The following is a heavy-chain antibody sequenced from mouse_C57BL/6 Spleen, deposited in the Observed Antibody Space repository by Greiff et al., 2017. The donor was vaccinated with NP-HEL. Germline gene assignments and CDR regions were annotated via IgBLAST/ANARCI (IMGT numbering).Heavy chain of an antibody. V-gene: IGHV1-52*01. D-gene: IGHD1-1*01. Sequence: QVQLQQPGAELVRPGSSVKLSCKASGYTFTSYWMHWVKQRPIQGLEWIGNIDPSDSETHYNQKFKDKATLTVDKSSSTAYMQLSSLTSEDSAVYDCALITTVVATNYCDYGGKGTTLTVSS. CDR3: ALITTVVATNYCDY. CDR2: IDPSDSET. CDR1: GYTFTSYW. J-gene: IGHJ2*01.